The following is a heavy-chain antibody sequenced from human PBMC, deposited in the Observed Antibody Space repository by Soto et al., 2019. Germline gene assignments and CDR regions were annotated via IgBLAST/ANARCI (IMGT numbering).Heavy chain of an antibody. J-gene: IGHJ4*02. D-gene: IGHD3-10*01. CDR1: GFTFNSYS. CDR2: ITSGSSTI. V-gene: IGHV3-48*01. Sequence: GGSLRLSCVVSGFTFNSYSMDWVRQAPGKGPEWVSYITSGSSTIHYAESVKGRFTISRDNAKNSVFLQMNSLRVEDTAVYYCVRDAGSLGYWGQGTLVTVSS. CDR3: VRDAGSLGY.